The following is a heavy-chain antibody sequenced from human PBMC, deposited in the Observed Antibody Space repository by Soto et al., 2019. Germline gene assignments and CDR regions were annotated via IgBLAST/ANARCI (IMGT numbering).Heavy chain of an antibody. Sequence: GGSLRLSCSASDFDFSSYGIHWVRQAPGKGLEWVAASSYDGRETFYADSAKGRFTVSKEMSKNTAFLQMNALRHEDTAVYFCARDSGWPILNFDNWGQGTPVTVSS. CDR3: ARDSGWPILNFDN. CDR1: DFDFSSYG. V-gene: IGHV3-30*03. J-gene: IGHJ4*02. D-gene: IGHD3-10*01. CDR2: SSYDGRET.